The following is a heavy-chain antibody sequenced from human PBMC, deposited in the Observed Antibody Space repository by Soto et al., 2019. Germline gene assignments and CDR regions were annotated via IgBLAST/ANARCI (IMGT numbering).Heavy chain of an antibody. J-gene: IGHJ5*02. Sequence: SEALSLTCTVSGGSITNYYWSWIRQPAGKGLEWIGRMYTKERTNYNLSFKSRVTMSVDTSKNQFSLKLNAVTAADTAVYYCARDDHKEGGNNWFDHWAHGTLVPVSP. CDR1: GGSITNYY. V-gene: IGHV4-4*07. CDR3: ARDDHKEGGNNWFDH. CDR2: MYTKERT.